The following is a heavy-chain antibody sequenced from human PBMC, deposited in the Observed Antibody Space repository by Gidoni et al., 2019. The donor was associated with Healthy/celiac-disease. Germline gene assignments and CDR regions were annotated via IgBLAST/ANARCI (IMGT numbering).Heavy chain of an antibody. V-gene: IGHV3-21*01. CDR1: GLTVRSSS. CDR3: AREPGYYDSSAPGVSEAFDI. CDR2: LCSIRIYI. Sequence: EVQLVESGGGLVKPGGYLRRSCAASGLTVRSSSMTGVRQAPGKGLGLVSSLCSIRIYIYYADSVNGRFTISRDNAKNSLYLLLNSLRAEDTAVYYCAREPGYYDSSAPGVSEAFDILGQGPMVTVSS. D-gene: IGHD3-22*01. J-gene: IGHJ3*02.